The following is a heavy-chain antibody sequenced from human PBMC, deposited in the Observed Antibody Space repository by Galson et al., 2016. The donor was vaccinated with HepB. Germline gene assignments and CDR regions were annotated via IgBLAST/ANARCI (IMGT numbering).Heavy chain of an antibody. V-gene: IGHV4-39*01. Sequence: SETLSLTCTVSGGSIISNGYYWGWVRQPPGKXLEWIGSIYYSGTTYYNPSLKSRVTMSVDTSTNQFSLKLASVTAADTAVYYCARRNVAPFDFWGQGTLVTVSS. J-gene: IGHJ4*02. CDR3: ARRNVAPFDF. CDR2: IYYSGTT. D-gene: IGHD2-8*01. CDR1: GGSIISNGYY.